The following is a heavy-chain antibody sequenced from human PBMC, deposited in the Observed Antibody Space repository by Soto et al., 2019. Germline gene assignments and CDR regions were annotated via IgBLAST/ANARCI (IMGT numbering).Heavy chain of an antibody. Sequence: QVQLVQSGAEVKKPGASVKVSCKVSGYTLTELSMHWVRQAPGKGLEWMEGFDPEDGETIYAQKFQGRVTMTEDKSTDTAYMELSSLRSEDTAVYYCATAGERGSSGYYTGAADYWGQGTLVTVSS. CDR2: FDPEDGET. D-gene: IGHD3-22*01. CDR1: GYTLTELS. J-gene: IGHJ4*02. V-gene: IGHV1-24*01. CDR3: ATAGERGSSGYYTGAADY.